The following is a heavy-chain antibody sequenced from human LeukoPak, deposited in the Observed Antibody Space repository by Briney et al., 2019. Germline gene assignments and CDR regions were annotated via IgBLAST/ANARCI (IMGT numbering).Heavy chain of an antibody. CDR3: ASSRGSGSYYNVDYFDY. CDR2: IGSSSSTM. CDR1: GFSFSSYS. V-gene: IGHV3-48*04. D-gene: IGHD3-10*01. J-gene: IGHJ4*02. Sequence: PGGSLRLSCAASGFSFSSYSMNWVRQAPGKGLEWVSYIGSSSSTMYYADSVKGRFTISRDNAKNSLHLQMNSLRAEDTAVYYCASSRGSGSYYNVDYFDYWGQGTLVTVSS.